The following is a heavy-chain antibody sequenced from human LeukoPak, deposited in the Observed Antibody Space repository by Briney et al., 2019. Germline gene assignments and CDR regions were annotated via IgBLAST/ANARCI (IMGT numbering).Heavy chain of an antibody. CDR2: ISYDGSNK. D-gene: IGHD6-13*01. CDR3: ARSIAAARYYFDY. CDR1: GFTFSSYA. J-gene: IGHJ4*02. V-gene: IGHV3-30-3*01. Sequence: GGSLRLSCAASGFTFSSYAMHWVRQAPGKGLEWVAVISYDGSNKYYADSAKGRFTISRDNSKNTLYLQMNSLRAEDTAVYYCARSIAAARYYFDYWGQGTLVTVSS.